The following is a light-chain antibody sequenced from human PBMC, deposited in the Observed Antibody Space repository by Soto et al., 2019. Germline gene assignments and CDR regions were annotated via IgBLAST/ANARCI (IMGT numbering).Light chain of an antibody. J-gene: IGLJ2*01. CDR3: LLSYSETRHVV. CDR2: DTR. V-gene: IGLV7-46*01. Sequence: QAVVTQEPSVTVSPGGTVTLTCGSSSGPVTSSHYPYWFQQKPGQAPRTLIYDTRNKHSWTPARFSGSLLGGKAALTLSGAQPEDEAQYYCLLSYSETRHVVLGGGTKVTVL. CDR1: SGPVTSSHY.